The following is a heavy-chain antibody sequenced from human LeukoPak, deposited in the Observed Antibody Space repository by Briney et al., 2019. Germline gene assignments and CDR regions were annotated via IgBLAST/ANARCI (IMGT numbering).Heavy chain of an antibody. Sequence: GGSLRLSCAASGFTFSDYILGWVRQAPGKGLEWVGRIRRGANSYTTEYAASVKGRFTISRDDSKNSLYLHMNSLKTKDTAVYHCSRDGGEGGNSAFDIWGQGTMVTVSS. J-gene: IGHJ3*02. V-gene: IGHV3-72*01. CDR1: GFTFSDYI. CDR3: SRDGGEGGNSAFDI. D-gene: IGHD3-16*01. CDR2: IRRGANSYTT.